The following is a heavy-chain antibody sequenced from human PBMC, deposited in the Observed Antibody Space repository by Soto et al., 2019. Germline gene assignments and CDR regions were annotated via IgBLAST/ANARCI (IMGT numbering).Heavy chain of an antibody. CDR3: AKDGSHNFDY. Sequence: QVQLVESGGGVVQPGRSLRLSCAASGFTFSHYAMHWVRQAPGKGLEWVALMSYDGSNEYYADSVKGRFTISRDNSKNALYVQMNSLSAEDTAVYYCAKDGSHNFDYWGQGTLVTVSS. D-gene: IGHD1-26*01. J-gene: IGHJ4*02. CDR2: MSYDGSNE. V-gene: IGHV3-30*18. CDR1: GFTFSHYA.